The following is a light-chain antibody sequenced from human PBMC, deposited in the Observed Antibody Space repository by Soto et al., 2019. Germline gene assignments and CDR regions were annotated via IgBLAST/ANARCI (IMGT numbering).Light chain of an antibody. Sequence: QSVLTQPPSASGTPGQRVTISCSGSSSNIGSNPVHWYQQLPGTAPKLLIHNNNQRPSGVPDRFSGSKSGTSVSLAISGLQSEDEADYYCSSFRSSSTLYVFGTGTKVTVL. CDR1: SSNIGSNP. CDR2: NNN. CDR3: SSFRSSSTLYV. V-gene: IGLV1-44*01. J-gene: IGLJ1*01.